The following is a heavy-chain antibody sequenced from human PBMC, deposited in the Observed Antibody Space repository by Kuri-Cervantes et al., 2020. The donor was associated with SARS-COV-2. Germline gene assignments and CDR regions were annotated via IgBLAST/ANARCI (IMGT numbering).Heavy chain of an antibody. CDR3: ARDQRREMAPHLDY. J-gene: IGHJ4*02. D-gene: IGHD5-24*01. CDR1: GYTFTSYD. V-gene: IGHV1-8*01. Sequence: ASVKVSCKASGYTFTSYDINWVRQATGQGLEWMGWMNPNSGNTGYAQKFQGRVTMTRNTSISTAYMEPSSLRSEDTAVYYCARDQRREMAPHLDYWGQGTLVTVSS. CDR2: MNPNSGNT.